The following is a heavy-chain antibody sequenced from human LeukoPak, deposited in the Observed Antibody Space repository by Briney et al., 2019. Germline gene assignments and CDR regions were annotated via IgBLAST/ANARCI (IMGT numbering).Heavy chain of an antibody. D-gene: IGHD6-13*01. Sequence: GGSLRLSCAASGFTFSDYYMSWIRQAPGKGVEWGSYISSSGSTIYYADSVKGRFTISRDNAKNSLYLQMNSLRAEDTAVYYCARQYSSSWYPHYYYYYMEVWGKGTTVAISS. J-gene: IGHJ6*03. CDR2: ISSSGSTI. V-gene: IGHV3-11*04. CDR3: ARQYSSSWYPHYYYYYMEV. CDR1: GFTFSDYY.